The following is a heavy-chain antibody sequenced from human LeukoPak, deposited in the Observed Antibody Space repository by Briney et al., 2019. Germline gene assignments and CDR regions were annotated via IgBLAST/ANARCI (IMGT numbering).Heavy chain of an antibody. CDR2: INPNSGGT. J-gene: IGHJ6*02. Sequence: ASVKVSCKASGYTFTGYYMHWVRQAPGQGLEWMGWINPNSGGTNYAQKFQGRVTMTRDTSISTAYMELGRVRSDDTAVYYCARESSSAYYGMDVWGQGTTVTVSS. CDR1: GYTFTGYY. CDR3: ARESSSAYYGMDV. V-gene: IGHV1-2*02.